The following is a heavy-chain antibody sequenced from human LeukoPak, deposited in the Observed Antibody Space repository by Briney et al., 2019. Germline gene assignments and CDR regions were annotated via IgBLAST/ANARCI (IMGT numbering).Heavy chain of an antibody. CDR2: IGDTADNT. CDR3: AADFDY. Sequence: GGSLRLSCGASGFTFRNYGLTWVRQAPGKGLEWVSSIGDTADNTYYAASVKGRFTISRDNAKNSLYLQMNSLRDEDTAVYYCAADFDYWGQGTLVTVSS. V-gene: IGHV3-23*01. J-gene: IGHJ4*02. CDR1: GFTFRNYG.